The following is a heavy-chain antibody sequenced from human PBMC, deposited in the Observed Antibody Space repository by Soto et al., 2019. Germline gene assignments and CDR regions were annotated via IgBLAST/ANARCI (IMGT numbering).Heavy chain of an antibody. V-gene: IGHV1-46*01. D-gene: IGHD2-15*01. CDR2: INPSGGST. CDR1: GYTFTSYY. CDR3: ARGTDYCSGGSGYLYGMDV. J-gene: IGHJ6*01. Sequence: QVQLVQSGAEVKKPGASVKVSCKASGYTFTSYYMHWVRQAPGQGLEWMGIINPSGGSTSYGQKFPGSVIMTRERSTSTVYMELSSLRSEDTAVYYCARGTDYCSGGSGYLYGMDVWGQGPTVTVSS.